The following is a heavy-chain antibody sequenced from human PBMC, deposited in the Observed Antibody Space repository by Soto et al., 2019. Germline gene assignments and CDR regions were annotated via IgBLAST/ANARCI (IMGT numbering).Heavy chain of an antibody. CDR3: AREWIQLWFDY. CDR2: IYDSGTT. V-gene: IGHV4-31*03. D-gene: IGHD5-18*01. CDR1: GDSISSGGYY. Sequence: QVQLQESGPGLVKPSQTLSLTCTVSGDSISSGGYYWTWIRQHPGKGLEWIGNIYDSGTTYYNPSLKSRVTISLDTSKNQFSLKLSSVTAADTAVYYCAREWIQLWFDYWGQGTLVNVSS. J-gene: IGHJ4*02.